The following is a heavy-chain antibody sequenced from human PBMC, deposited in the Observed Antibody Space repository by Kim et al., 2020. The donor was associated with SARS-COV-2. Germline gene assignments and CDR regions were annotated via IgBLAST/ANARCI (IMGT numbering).Heavy chain of an antibody. CDR2: ISSSSSYT. V-gene: IGHV3-11*06. J-gene: IGHJ1*01. D-gene: IGHD3-10*01. Sequence: GGSLRLSCAASGFTFSDYYMSWIRQAPGKGLEWVSYISSSSSYTNYADSVKGRFTISRDNAKNSLYLQMNSLRAEDTAVYYCARAVMDTMVRGVIITSGIYVQHWGQGTLVTVSS. CDR1: GFTFSDYY. CDR3: ARAVMDTMVRGVIITSGIYVQH.